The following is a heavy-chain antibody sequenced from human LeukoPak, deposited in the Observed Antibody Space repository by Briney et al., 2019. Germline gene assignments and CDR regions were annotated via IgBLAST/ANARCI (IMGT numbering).Heavy chain of an antibody. CDR3: ARDVGAFDI. V-gene: IGHV3-7*05. CDR1: GFTFSSYG. D-gene: IGHD1-26*01. Sequence: PGGSLRLSCAASGFTFSSYGMHWVRQAPGKGLEWVAKIKQDGSEKYYVDSVKGRFTISRDNAKNSLYLQMNSLRAEDTAVYYCARDVGAFDIWGQGTMVTVSS. J-gene: IGHJ3*02. CDR2: IKQDGSEK.